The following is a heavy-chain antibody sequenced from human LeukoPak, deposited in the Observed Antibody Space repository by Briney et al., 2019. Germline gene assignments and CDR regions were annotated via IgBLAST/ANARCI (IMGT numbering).Heavy chain of an antibody. CDR2: IDHSGGRT. CDR3: ARAPRHIVVVTRNRYYFDY. D-gene: IGHD2-21*02. V-gene: IGHV1-46*01. Sequence: GASVKVSCKASGYTFTNYFMHWVRQAPGQGLEWMGLIDHSGGRTTYAQNFQGRVTMTRDMSTSTVYMELSSLRSEDTAVYYCARAPRHIVVVTRNRYYFDYWGQGTLVTVSS. J-gene: IGHJ4*01. CDR1: GYTFTNYF.